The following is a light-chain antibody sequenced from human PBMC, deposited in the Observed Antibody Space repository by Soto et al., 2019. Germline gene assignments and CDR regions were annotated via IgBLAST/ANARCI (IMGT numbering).Light chain of an antibody. CDR1: QNIRNL. Sequence: DIQLTQSPSTLSAAVGDSVTITCRASQNIRNLLAWYQQKPGKAPKPLIYDPPTLKTGVPSRFSGSGSGSEFTFTITGLQPDDFAAYFCQQYNTYATFGQGTRLDIK. CDR2: DPP. J-gene: IGKJ5*01. CDR3: QQYNTYAT. V-gene: IGKV1-5*01.